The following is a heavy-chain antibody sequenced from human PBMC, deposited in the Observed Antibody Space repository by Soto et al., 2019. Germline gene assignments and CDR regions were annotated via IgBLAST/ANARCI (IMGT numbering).Heavy chain of an antibody. CDR1: GGSVSSGSYY. D-gene: IGHD1-26*01. Sequence: QVQLEESGPGLVKPSETLSPTCTVSGGSVSSGSYYWSRVREPPGKGLEWIGYIYYSGSTNYNPSLKSRVTISVDTSKNQFSLKLSSVTAADTAVYYCARVHSGSYYSDYWGQGTLVTVSS. J-gene: IGHJ4*02. CDR3: ARVHSGSYYSDY. CDR2: IYYSGST. V-gene: IGHV4-61*01.